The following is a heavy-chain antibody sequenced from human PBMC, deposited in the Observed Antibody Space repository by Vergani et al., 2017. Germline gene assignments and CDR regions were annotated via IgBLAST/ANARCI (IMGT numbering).Heavy chain of an antibody. D-gene: IGHD3-10*01. CDR3: ARHPRPGVWGVIITGFDY. CDR2: IYPGDSDT. Sequence: EVQLVQSGAEVKKPGESLKISCKGSGYSFTSYWIGWVRQMPGKGLEWMGIIYPGDSDTRYSPSFQGQVTISADKSISTAYLQWSSLKASDTAMYYCARHPRPGVWGVIITGFDYWGQGTLVTVSS. V-gene: IGHV5-51*01. CDR1: GYSFTSYW. J-gene: IGHJ4*02.